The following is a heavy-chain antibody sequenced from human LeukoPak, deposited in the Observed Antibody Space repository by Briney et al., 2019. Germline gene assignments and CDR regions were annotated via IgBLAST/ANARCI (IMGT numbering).Heavy chain of an antibody. Sequence: ASVKVSCTASGYTFTSYYMHWVRQAPGQGLEWMGIINPSGGSTTYAQKFQGRVTMTRNTSISTAYMELSSLRSEDTAVYYCARVGDYGDYRWFDPWGQGTLVTVSS. D-gene: IGHD4-17*01. CDR1: GYTFTSYY. CDR3: ARVGDYGDYRWFDP. CDR2: INPSGGST. V-gene: IGHV1-46*01. J-gene: IGHJ5*02.